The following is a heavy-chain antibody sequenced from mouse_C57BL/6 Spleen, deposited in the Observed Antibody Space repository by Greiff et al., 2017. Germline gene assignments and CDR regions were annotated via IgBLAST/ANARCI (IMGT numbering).Heavy chain of an antibody. CDR2: IYPGDGDT. CDR1: GYAFSSSW. V-gene: IGHV1-82*01. D-gene: IGHD2-3*01. Sequence: QVQLQQSGPELVKPGASVTISCKASGYAFSSSWLNWVKQRPGMGLVWIGRIYPGDGDTNYNGKFKGTATLTADKSSSTADIQLRSLTSEDSAVYFWARSDGYPYYFDYGGQGTTLTVAS. J-gene: IGHJ2*01. CDR3: ARSDGYPYYFDY.